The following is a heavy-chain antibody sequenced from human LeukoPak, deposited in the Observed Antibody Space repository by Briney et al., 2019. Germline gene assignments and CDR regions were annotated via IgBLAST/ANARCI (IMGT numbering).Heavy chain of an antibody. CDR3: ARGGRYYYDSSDYYREEYFQH. CDR2: ISSSSSYT. J-gene: IGHJ1*01. V-gene: IGHV3-11*05. Sequence: GGSLRLSCAASGFTFNHYYMSWIRQAPGKGLEWVGYISSSSSYTNYAALVKGGSIITRENAKNSLYMHMNSLGADDTVVYYCARGGRYYYDSSDYYREEYFQHWGQGTLVPVPS. CDR1: GFTFNHYY. D-gene: IGHD3-22*01.